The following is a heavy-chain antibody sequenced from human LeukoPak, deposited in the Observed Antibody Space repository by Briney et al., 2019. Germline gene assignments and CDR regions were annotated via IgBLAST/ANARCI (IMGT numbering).Heavy chain of an antibody. J-gene: IGHJ4*02. Sequence: SETLSLTCTVSGDSISSYYWSWIRQPAGKGLEWIGRINTSGNTNYSPSLKSRATMSLDTSKNQFSLKLSSVTAADTAIYYCARFRSGSLDYWGQGALVTVSS. CDR2: INTSGNT. CDR3: ARFRSGSLDY. D-gene: IGHD1-26*01. V-gene: IGHV4-4*07. CDR1: GDSISSYY.